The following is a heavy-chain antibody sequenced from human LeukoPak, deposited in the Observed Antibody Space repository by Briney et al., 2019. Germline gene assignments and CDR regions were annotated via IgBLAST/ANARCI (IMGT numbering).Heavy chain of an antibody. J-gene: IGHJ4*02. CDR2: ISGSGGST. D-gene: IGHD3-3*01. CDR1: GFRFSSYA. CDR3: VKGGQNYDFWRFDY. Sequence: GGSLRLSCGASGFRFSSYAMSWVRQAPGKRLEWVSSISGSGGSTYYTDSVKGRFAISRDNSKSTLYLQMNSLGTDDTALYYCVKGGQNYDFWRFDYWGQGTLVTASS. V-gene: IGHV3-23*01.